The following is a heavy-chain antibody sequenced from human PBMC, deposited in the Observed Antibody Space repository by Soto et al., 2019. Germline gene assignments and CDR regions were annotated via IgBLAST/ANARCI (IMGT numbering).Heavy chain of an antibody. J-gene: IGHJ4*02. V-gene: IGHV3-23*01. D-gene: IGHD2-8*02. CDR2: ISSDGDST. CDR1: GFTFSTYA. CDR3: ARDPSTGNADY. Sequence: PGGSLRLSCAACGFTFSTYALNWVRQSPGKGLEWVSTISSDGDSTYYVDAVKGRFTVSRDNSKNTMYLQMNSLRAEDTALYFCARDPSTGNADYWGQGTLVTVSS.